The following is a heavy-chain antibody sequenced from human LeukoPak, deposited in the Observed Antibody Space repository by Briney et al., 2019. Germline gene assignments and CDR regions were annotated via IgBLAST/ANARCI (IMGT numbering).Heavy chain of an antibody. D-gene: IGHD3-16*02. CDR3: ARQAQAYYDYVWGSYRAVDY. Sequence: PGGSLRLSCAASGFTFSSYSMNWVRQPPGQGLEWIGSIYYSGSTYYNPSLKSRVTISVDTSKNQFSLKLSSVTAADTAVYYCARQAQAYYDYVWGSYRAVDYWGQGTLVTVSS. J-gene: IGHJ4*02. V-gene: IGHV4-39*01. CDR2: IYYSGST. CDR1: GFTFSSYSMN.